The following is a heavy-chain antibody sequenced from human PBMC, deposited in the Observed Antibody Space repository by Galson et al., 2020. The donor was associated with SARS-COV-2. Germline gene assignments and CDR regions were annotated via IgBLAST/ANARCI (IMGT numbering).Heavy chain of an antibody. J-gene: IGHJ6*02. CDR2: INTNTGNP. Sequence: GESLKISCKASGYTFTSYAMNWVRQAPGQGLEWVGWINTNTGNPTYAQGFTGRFVFSLDTSVSTAYLQISRLKAEDTAVYYCARDGMTTESYGMDVWGQGTTVTVSS. CDR1: GYTFTSYA. CDR3: ARDGMTTESYGMDV. D-gene: IGHD4-17*01. V-gene: IGHV7-4-1*02.